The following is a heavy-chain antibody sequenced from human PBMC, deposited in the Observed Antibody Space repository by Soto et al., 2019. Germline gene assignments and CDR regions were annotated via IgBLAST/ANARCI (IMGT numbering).Heavy chain of an antibody. CDR2: FDPEDGET. D-gene: IGHD3-9*01. J-gene: IGHJ6*02. CDR1: GYTLTELS. V-gene: IGHV1-24*01. CDR3: ATAQPERLLRYFDWPPPYYYYGMDV. Sequence: ASVKVSCKVSGYTLTELSMHWVRQAPGKGLEWMGGFDPEDGETIYAQKFQGRVTMTEDTSTDTAYMELSSLRSEDTAVYYCATAQPERLLRYFDWPPPYYYYGMDVWGQGTTVTVSS.